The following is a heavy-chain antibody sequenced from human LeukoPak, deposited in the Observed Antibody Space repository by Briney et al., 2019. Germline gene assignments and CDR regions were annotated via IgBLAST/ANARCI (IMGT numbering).Heavy chain of an antibody. V-gene: IGHV3-11*06. J-gene: IGHJ4*02. CDR3: ARGRYSSSWYYFDY. Sequence: PGGSLRLSCAASRFTFSDYYMSWNRQAPGKGLEWVSYISSSSSYTNYADSVKGRFTISRDNAKNSLYLQMNSLRAEDTAVYYCARGRYSSSWYYFDYWGQGTLVTVSS. CDR2: ISSSSSYT. CDR1: RFTFSDYY. D-gene: IGHD6-13*01.